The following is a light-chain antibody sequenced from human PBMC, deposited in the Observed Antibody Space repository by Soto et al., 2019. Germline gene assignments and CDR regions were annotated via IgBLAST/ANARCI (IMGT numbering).Light chain of an antibody. CDR1: SSNIGAGFD. J-gene: IGLJ2*01. V-gene: IGLV1-40*01. CDR3: QSYDKSLSGVV. CDR2: DND. Sequence: QSVLTQPPSVSGAPGQRIIISCTGSSSNIGAGFDVHWYQHLPGTAPKLLVYDNDNRPSGLPARFSDSRSGTSASLAITSLQADDEADYYCQSYDKSLSGVVFGGGTKVTVL.